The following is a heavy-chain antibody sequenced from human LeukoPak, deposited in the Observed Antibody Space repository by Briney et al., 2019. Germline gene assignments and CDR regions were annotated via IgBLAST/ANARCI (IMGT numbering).Heavy chain of an antibody. Sequence: PGGSLRLSCAASGFTFSGYAMHWVRQAAGKGLEWVGRIRSKANSYPTAYAASVKGRSTISRDDSNNTAYLQMNSLKTEDTAVYYCTRHPTAGTSPHYWGQGTLVTVSS. D-gene: IGHD6-13*01. CDR2: IRSKANSYPT. J-gene: IGHJ4*02. V-gene: IGHV3-73*01. CDR1: GFTFSGYA. CDR3: TRHPTAGTSPHY.